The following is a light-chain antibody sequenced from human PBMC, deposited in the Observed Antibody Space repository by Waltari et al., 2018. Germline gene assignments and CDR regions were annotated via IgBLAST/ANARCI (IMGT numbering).Light chain of an antibody. Sequence: DIQMTQSPFTLSASVVYRVIITCRASQSISNWLAWYQHKPGKAPKLLIYKASTLASGVPSRFSGSGSGTDFSLTISSLQPDDFATYYCQQYNSYSLLTFGGGTKVEIK. J-gene: IGKJ4*01. CDR1: QSISNW. V-gene: IGKV1-5*03. CDR2: KAS. CDR3: QQYNSYSLLT.